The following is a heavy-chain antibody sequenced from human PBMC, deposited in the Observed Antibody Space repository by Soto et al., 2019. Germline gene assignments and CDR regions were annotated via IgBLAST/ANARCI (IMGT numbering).Heavy chain of an antibody. Sequence: GGSLRLSCAASGFTFSSYAMSWVRQAPGKGLEWVSAISGSGGSTYYADSVKGRFTISRDNSKNTLYLQMNSLRAEDTAIYYCAANIVVVPAAIGYYGMDVWGQGTTVTVSS. CDR2: ISGSGGST. CDR1: GFTFSSYA. D-gene: IGHD2-2*01. CDR3: AANIVVVPAAIGYYGMDV. V-gene: IGHV3-23*01. J-gene: IGHJ6*02.